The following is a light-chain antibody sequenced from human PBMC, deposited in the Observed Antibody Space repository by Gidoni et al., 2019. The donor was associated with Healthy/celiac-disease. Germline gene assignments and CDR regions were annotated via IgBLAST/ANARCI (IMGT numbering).Light chain of an antibody. J-gene: IGKJ1*01. CDR2: AAS. CDR1: QSSSSN. CDR3: QQSYSTRVT. Sequence: DIQMTPSPSSLSASVGDRVTITCWASQSSSSNLNWYQQKPGKAPKRLIYAASSWQSGVPSMFSGSGSGTDFTLTISSMQPDVFANYYRQQSYSTRVTFGQGTKVEIK. V-gene: IGKV1-39*01.